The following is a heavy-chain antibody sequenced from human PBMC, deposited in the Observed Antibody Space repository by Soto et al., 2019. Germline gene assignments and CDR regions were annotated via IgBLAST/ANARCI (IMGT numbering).Heavy chain of an antibody. V-gene: IGHV1-8*01. CDR2: MNAKSGDT. CDR1: GYTFSDFD. J-gene: IGHJ6*02. Sequence: SVKVSCKASGYTFSDFDINWLRQASGQGPEWMGWMNAKSGDTFFAQRFQGKFNMTWDTSLSTAYMEVGSLTSDDTAMYYCARGNPFNYAGFDVWGQGTTVTVSS. D-gene: IGHD3-16*01. CDR3: ARGNPFNYAGFDV.